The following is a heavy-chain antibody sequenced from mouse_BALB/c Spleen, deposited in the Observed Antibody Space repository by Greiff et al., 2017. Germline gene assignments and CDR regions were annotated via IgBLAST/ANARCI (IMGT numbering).Heavy chain of an antibody. D-gene: IGHD2-2*01. Sequence: EVQLVESGGGLVKPGGSLKLSCAASGFTFSSFGMHWVRQAPEKGLEWVAYISSGSSTIYYADTVKGRFTISRDNPKNTLFLQMTSLRSEDTAMYYCASGGYDERHAMDYWGQGTSVTVSS. V-gene: IGHV5-17*02. CDR3: ASGGYDERHAMDY. J-gene: IGHJ4*01. CDR2: ISSGSSTI. CDR1: GFTFSSFG.